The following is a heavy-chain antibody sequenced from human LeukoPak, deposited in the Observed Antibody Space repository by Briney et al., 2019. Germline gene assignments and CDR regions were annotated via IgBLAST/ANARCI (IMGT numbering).Heavy chain of an antibody. CDR3: AKASRIPLLWFGEASHGMDV. V-gene: IGHV3-9*01. J-gene: IGHJ6*02. CDR2: IGWNSGSI. D-gene: IGHD3-10*01. CDR1: GFTFDDYA. Sequence: PGGSLRLSCAASGFTFDDYAMHWVRQAPGKGLEWVSGIGWNSGSIVYADSVEGRFNISRDNAKNSLYLQMNRMRAEDTAFYYCAKASRIPLLWFGEASHGMDVWGQGTTVTVSS.